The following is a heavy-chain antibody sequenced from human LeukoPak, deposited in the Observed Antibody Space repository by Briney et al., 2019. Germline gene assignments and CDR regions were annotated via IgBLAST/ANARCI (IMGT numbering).Heavy chain of an antibody. CDR2: IYRGGTT. V-gene: IGHV3-66*01. CDR1: GFTVTSTY. CDR3: ARGSLYNWNYGFDY. Sequence: GGSLRLSCAASGFTVTSTYMSWVRQAPGKGLEWVSLIYRGGTTYYADSVKGRFTFSRDISNNSLYLQMNSLRAEDTAVYYCARGSLYNWNYGFDYWGQGTLVTVFS. J-gene: IGHJ4*02. D-gene: IGHD1-7*01.